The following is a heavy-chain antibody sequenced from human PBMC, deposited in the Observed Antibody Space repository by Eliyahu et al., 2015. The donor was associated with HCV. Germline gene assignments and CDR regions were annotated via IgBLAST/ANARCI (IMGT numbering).Heavy chain of an antibody. Sequence: QVQLQQWGAGLLKXSETLSLTCAVYGGSFSXYYWSWIRQPPGKGLEWIGEINHSGSTNYNPSLKSRVTISVDTSKNQLSLKLSYVTAADTAVYYCARGYGSGSYDYYYYGMDVWGQGTTVTVSS. CDR3: ARGYGSGSYDYYYYGMDV. V-gene: IGHV4-34*01. D-gene: IGHD3-10*01. CDR2: INHSGST. J-gene: IGHJ6*02. CDR1: GGSFSXYY.